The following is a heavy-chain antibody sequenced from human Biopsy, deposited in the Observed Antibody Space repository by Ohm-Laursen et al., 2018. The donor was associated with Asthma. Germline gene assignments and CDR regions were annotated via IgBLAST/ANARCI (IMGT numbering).Heavy chain of an antibody. V-gene: IGHV1-69*01. CDR2: IMTVFGTT. J-gene: IGHJ6*02. D-gene: IGHD6-19*01. CDR1: GYSLTDLS. Sequence: SSVKVSCKVSGYSLTDLSMHWVRQAPGQGLEWLGGIMTVFGTTNYAQKFQGRVTITADESTSTAYMEVTSLRSEDTAIYYCARCQVGYSSGWSLLLKKIYYSGMDVWGQGTAVTVSS. CDR3: ARCQVGYSSGWSLLLKKIYYSGMDV.